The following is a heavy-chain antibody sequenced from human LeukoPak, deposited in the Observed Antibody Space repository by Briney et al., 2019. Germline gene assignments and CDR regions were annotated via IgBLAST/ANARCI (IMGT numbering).Heavy chain of an antibody. V-gene: IGHV3-48*03. CDR1: GFTFSSFG. J-gene: IGHJ4*02. Sequence: GGSLRLSCAASGFTFSSFGLNWVRQAPGKGLEWVSYISNSGTPVYYANSVKGRFTISRDNAKNSLYLQMNSLGAEDTALYYCARGRGCSSLSCYPDYWGQGTLVTVSS. D-gene: IGHD2-2*01. CDR3: ARGRGCSSLSCYPDY. CDR2: ISNSGTPV.